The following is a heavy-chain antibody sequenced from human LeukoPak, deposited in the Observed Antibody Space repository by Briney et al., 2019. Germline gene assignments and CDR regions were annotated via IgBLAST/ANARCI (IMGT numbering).Heavy chain of an antibody. D-gene: IGHD1-26*01. V-gene: IGHV4-4*02. CDR3: TRESGAFSPFGF. Sequence: SGTLSLTCAVSGGSITTTNWRSWVRPPPGKGLEWIGEVHLRGATIYNLSLESRVNMSIDKSKNHLSLEVTSVTAADTAIYDCTRESGAFSPFGFWGEGTLVTVSS. J-gene: IGHJ4*02. CDR2: VHLRGAT. CDR1: GGSITTTNW.